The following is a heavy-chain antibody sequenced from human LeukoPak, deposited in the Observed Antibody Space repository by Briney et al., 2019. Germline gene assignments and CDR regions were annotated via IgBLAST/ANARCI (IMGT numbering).Heavy chain of an antibody. Sequence: SETLSLTCVVYGESFSGYYWGWIRHPPGKGLEWIGEINHIGSTHYNPSLKSRVIISVDTSKRQFFLKLRSVTAADTAVYYCARGPGYEILTGSFNYYYMDVWGKGTTVTVSS. CDR3: ARGPGYEILTGSFNYYYMDV. J-gene: IGHJ6*03. V-gene: IGHV4-34*01. CDR2: INHIGST. D-gene: IGHD3-9*01. CDR1: GESFSGYY.